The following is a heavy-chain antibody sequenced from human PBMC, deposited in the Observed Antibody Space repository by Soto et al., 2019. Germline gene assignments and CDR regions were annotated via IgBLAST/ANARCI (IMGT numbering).Heavy chain of an antibody. Sequence: GGSLRLSCVASGFTFENYAMSWVRQAPGKGLEWVSAISGSGGTTYYSDSVKGRFTISRDNSKNTVYLQMNDLRVEDAAEYFCAKDSWAIFGVPAGEYYALDVWGQGTTVTVS. V-gene: IGHV3-23*01. D-gene: IGHD3-3*01. CDR3: AKDSWAIFGVPAGEYYALDV. J-gene: IGHJ6*02. CDR2: ISGSGGTT. CDR1: GFTFENYA.